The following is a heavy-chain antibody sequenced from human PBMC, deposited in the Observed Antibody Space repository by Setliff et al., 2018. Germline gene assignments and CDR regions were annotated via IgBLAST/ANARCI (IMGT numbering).Heavy chain of an antibody. V-gene: IGHV3-48*04. CDR2: ISGSSHII. D-gene: IGHD3-22*01. CDR1: GFTFSGYS. J-gene: IGHJ4*03. Sequence: GGSLRLSCAASGFTFSGYSMNWVRQAPGKGLEWVSYISGSSHIISYADSVKGRFTISRDNAKRSLSLQVNNLRAEDTAVYYCARDNNYYDRSGYYSGHDVWGQGILVTVSS. CDR3: ARDNNYYDRSGYYSGHDV.